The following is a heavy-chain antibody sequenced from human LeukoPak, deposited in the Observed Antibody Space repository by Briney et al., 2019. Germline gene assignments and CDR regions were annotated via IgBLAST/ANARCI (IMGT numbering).Heavy chain of an antibody. CDR1: GFTFSSYS. D-gene: IGHD1-1*01. J-gene: IGHJ4*02. CDR3: ARTTTFAPHFDY. V-gene: IGHV3-21*01. Sequence: GGSLRLSCAASGFTFSSYSMNWVRQAPGKGLEWVSSISSSSSYIYYADSVKGRFTISRDNAKNSLYLRMNSLRAEDTAVYYCARTTTFAPHFDYWGQGTLVTVSS. CDR2: ISSSSSYI.